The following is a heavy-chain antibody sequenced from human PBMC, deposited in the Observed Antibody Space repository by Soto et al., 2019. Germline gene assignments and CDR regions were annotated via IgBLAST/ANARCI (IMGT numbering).Heavy chain of an antibody. J-gene: IGHJ5*02. CDR1: GGAFSSYA. CDR2: IIPIFGTA. D-gene: IGHD5-12*01. CDR3: ARDKEYSGYAPGWFDP. Sequence: SVKVSCKASGGAFSSYAISWVRQAPGQGLEWMGGIIPIFGTANYAQKFQGRVTITADESTSTAYMELSSLRSEDTAVYYCARDKEYSGYAPGWFDPWGQGTLVTVSS. V-gene: IGHV1-69*13.